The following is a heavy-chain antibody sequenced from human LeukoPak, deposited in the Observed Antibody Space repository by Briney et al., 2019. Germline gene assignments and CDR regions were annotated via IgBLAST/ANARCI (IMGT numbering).Heavy chain of an antibody. V-gene: IGHV3-30-3*01. CDR1: GFTFSNYA. CDR3: ARAKNCLYGATESDF. J-gene: IGHJ4*02. Sequence: SGRSLRLSCAASGFTFSNYAIHWVRQAPGKGLEWVAVISYNGNYKYYADSVRGRFTISRDDSKNTLYLQMNSLRNEDTAVYYCARAKNCLYGATESDFWGQGTLVTVSS. D-gene: IGHD1-26*01. CDR2: ISYNGNYK.